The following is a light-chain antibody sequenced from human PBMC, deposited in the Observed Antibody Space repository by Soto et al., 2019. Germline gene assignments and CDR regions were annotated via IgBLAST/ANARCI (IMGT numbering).Light chain of an antibody. CDR3: GSYTGGNASYV. CDR2: EVT. CDR1: SSDVGGYDY. Sequence: QSALTQPPSASGSPGQSVTISCTGTSSDVGGYDYVSWYQRHPGKAPKLMIYEVTIRPSGVSDRFSGSKSGNTASLTVSGLQAEDEADYYCGSYTGGNASYVSGTGTKVTVL. J-gene: IGLJ1*01. V-gene: IGLV2-8*01.